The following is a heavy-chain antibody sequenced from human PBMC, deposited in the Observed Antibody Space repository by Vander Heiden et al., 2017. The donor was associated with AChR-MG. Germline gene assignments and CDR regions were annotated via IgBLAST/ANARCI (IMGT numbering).Heavy chain of an antibody. Sequence: QVQLVESGGGVVQPGRSLSLSCAASGFTFSSYALHWVRQAPGKGLEWVAVISYDGSNKFYADSVKGRFTISRDNSKNTLYLQMNSLRAEDTAVYYCAREGGYDFPYYFDHWGQGTLVTVSS. J-gene: IGHJ4*02. D-gene: IGHD3-16*01. CDR3: AREGGYDFPYYFDH. V-gene: IGHV3-30*04. CDR1: GFTFSSYA. CDR2: ISYDGSNK.